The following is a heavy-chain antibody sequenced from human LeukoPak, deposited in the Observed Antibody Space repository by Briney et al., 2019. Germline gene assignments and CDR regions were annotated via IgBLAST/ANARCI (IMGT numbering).Heavy chain of an antibody. CDR1: GGSFSGYY. V-gene: IGHV4-34*01. CDR3: ARSSSYGDY. D-gene: IGHD6-13*01. J-gene: IGHJ4*02. Sequence: SETLSLTCAVYGGSFSGYYWSWIRQPPGKGLEWIGEINHSGSTNYNPSLKSRVTISVDTSKNQFSLKLSSVTAADTAVYYCARSSSYGDYWGQGTLVTVSP. CDR2: INHSGST.